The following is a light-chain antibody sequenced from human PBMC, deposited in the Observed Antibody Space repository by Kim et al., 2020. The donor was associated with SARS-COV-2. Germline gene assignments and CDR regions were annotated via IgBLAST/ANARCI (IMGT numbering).Light chain of an antibody. CDR2: DVS. V-gene: IGLV2-14*01. Sequence: QSALTQPASVSGSPGQSITISCTGTSSDVGGYIYVSWYQQHPGKAPKLMDYDVSQRPSGVSNLFSGSKSANTASLTISGRPAEDEAYYHGSSYASSNTWVFGGGTQLTVL. CDR1: SSDVGGYIY. J-gene: IGLJ3*02. CDR3: SSYASSNTWV.